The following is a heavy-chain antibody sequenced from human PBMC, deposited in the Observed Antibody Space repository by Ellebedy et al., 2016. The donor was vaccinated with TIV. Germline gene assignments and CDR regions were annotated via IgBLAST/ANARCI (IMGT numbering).Heavy chain of an antibody. D-gene: IGHD3-10*01. J-gene: IGHJ6*02. CDR1: GGTFSNYA. CDR2: IVPILDLA. V-gene: IGHV1-69*04. CDR3: ARELLWFGESFYGLDV. Sequence: AASVKVSCKASGGTFSNYAFSWVRQAPGQGLEWMGRIVPILDLADYAQKFQGRVAITADKSTSTAYMELRSRRSDDTAVYYCARELLWFGESFYGLDVWGQGTTVTVSS.